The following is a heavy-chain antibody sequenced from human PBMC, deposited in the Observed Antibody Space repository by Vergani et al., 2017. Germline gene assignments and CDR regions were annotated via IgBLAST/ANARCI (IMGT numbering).Heavy chain of an antibody. CDR3: ALDTHSGQRADR. Sequence: QVQLQESGPGLVKSSETLSLTCSVSFDSIRNLYCNWIRQPPGKGLEWIGYIHYSENTNYNPSLKTRVNISVDTSKHQLSLTWSSVTAADTAVYYCALDTHSGQRADRWAQGILVTV. CDR1: FDSIRNLY. CDR2: IHYSENT. J-gene: IGHJ5*02. D-gene: IGHD6-19*01. V-gene: IGHV4-59*11.